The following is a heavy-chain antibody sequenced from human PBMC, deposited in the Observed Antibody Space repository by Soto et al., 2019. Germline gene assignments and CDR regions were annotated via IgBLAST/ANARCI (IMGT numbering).Heavy chain of an antibody. D-gene: IGHD3-10*01. CDR1: GGSISNSANH. CDR2: IYYSGGS. J-gene: IGHJ5*02. V-gene: IGHV4-31*03. Sequence: QVQLQESGPGLVRPSQTLSLSCTVSGGSISNSANHWRWSRQHPGEGLEWIGYIYYSGGSYYSPSLKGRVTMSIDASKNQFSLKLSSVTAADTAVYYCAKGVRGVPNWVDPWGQGTLVTVSS. CDR3: AKGVRGVPNWVDP.